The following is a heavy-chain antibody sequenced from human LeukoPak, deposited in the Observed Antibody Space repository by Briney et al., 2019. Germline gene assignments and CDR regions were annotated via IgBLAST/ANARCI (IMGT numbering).Heavy chain of an antibody. D-gene: IGHD1-26*01. CDR1: GGSISSGGYY. CDR3: ARAHIVGSLTNYFDY. J-gene: IGHJ4*02. V-gene: IGHV4-31*03. Sequence: SETLSLICTVSGGSISSGGYYWSWIRQHPGKGLEWIGYIYYSGSTYYNPSLKSRVTISVDTSKNQFSLKLSSVTAADTAVYYCARAHIVGSLTNYFDYWGQGTLVTVSS. CDR2: IYYSGST.